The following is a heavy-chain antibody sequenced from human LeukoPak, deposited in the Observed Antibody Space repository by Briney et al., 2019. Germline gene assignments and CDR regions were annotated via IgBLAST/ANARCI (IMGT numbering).Heavy chain of an antibody. J-gene: IGHJ4*02. Sequence: GGSLRLSCAASGFTFSGYAMSWVRQAPGKGLEWVSAISGSGGSTYYADSVKGRFTISRDNSKNTLYLQMNSLRAEDTAVYYCARHYYDSSGPMPYWGQGTLVTVSS. D-gene: IGHD3-22*01. CDR2: ISGSGGST. CDR3: ARHYYDSSGPMPY. V-gene: IGHV3-23*01. CDR1: GFTFSGYA.